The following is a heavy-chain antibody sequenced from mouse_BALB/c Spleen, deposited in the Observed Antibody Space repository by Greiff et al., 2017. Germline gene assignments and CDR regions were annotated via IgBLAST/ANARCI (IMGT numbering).Heavy chain of an antibody. CDR2: IRLRSNNYAT. V-gene: IGHV6-6*02. CDR3: TFSIVKRAMDY. Sequence: EVQLEESGGGLVQPGGSMKLSCVASGFTFSNYWMNWVRQSPEKGLEWVAEIRLRSNNYATHYAESVKGRFTISRDDSKSSVYLQMNNLRAEDTGIYYCTFSIVKRAMDYWGQGTTVTVSS. J-gene: IGHJ4*01. CDR1: GFTFSNYW. D-gene: IGHD2-5*01.